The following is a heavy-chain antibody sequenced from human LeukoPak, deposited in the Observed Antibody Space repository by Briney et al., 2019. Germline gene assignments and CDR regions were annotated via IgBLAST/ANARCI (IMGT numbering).Heavy chain of an antibody. V-gene: IGHV4-61*02. D-gene: IGHD3-10*01. CDR2: IYTSGST. J-gene: IGHJ4*02. CDR1: GGSISRGSYY. CDR3: ARDPIYGSGTKIDY. Sequence: SETLSLTCTVSGGSISRGSYYWSWIRQPAGKGLEWIGRIYTSGSTNYNPSLKSRVTISVDTSKNQFSLKLSSVTAADTAVYYCARDPIYGSGTKIDYWGQGTLVTVSS.